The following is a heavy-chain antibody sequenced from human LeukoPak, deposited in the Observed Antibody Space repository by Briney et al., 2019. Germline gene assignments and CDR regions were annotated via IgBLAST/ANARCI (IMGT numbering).Heavy chain of an antibody. V-gene: IGHV4-39*01. CDR2: VYYTGNT. CDR1: GDSITNTRYC. Sequence: SETLSLTCTVSGDSITNTRYCWGWIRQPPGKGLEWIGSVYYTGNTYYNPSLKSRVTVSVDTSKNQFYLKLNSVTAADTAVYYCASLNWNHGDTYYFDYWGQGTLVTVSS. D-gene: IGHD1-20*01. CDR3: ASLNWNHGDTYYFDY. J-gene: IGHJ4*02.